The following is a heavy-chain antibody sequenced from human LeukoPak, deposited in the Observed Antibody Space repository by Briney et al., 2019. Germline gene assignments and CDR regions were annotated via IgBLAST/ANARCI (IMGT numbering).Heavy chain of an antibody. D-gene: IGHD6-13*01. CDR1: GFTFSSYS. J-gene: IGHJ6*02. Sequence: PGGSLRLSCAASGFTFSSYSMNWVRQAPGKGLEWVSSISSSSSYIYYEDSVKGRFTISRDNAKNSLYLQMNSLRAEDTAVYYCARDGPSSSWTYYYYGMDVWGQGTTVTVSS. CDR3: ARDGPSSSWTYYYYGMDV. V-gene: IGHV3-21*01. CDR2: ISSSSSYI.